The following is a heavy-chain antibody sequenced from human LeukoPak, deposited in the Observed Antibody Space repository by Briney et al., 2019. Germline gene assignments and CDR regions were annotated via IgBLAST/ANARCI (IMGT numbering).Heavy chain of an antibody. CDR1: GGSFTYYY. Sequence: PSETLSLTCALYGGSFTYYYWAWIRQTPGKGLEWIGGINHVGTADYNPSLKSRVTISVDTSKNQFSLRLNSVTPADTAVYYCARLNLEYLYSSGPNDYWGQGTLVTVSS. CDR2: INHVGTA. CDR3: ARLNLEYLYSSGPNDY. V-gene: IGHV4-34*01. J-gene: IGHJ4*02. D-gene: IGHD3-10*01.